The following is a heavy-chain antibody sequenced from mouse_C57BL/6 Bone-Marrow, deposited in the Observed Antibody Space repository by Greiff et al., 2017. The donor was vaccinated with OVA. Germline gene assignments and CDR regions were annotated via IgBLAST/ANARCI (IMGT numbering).Heavy chain of an antibody. J-gene: IGHJ3*01. CDR2: INPYNGGT. D-gene: IGHD2-5*01. V-gene: IGHV1-19*01. CDR1: GYTFTDYY. Sequence: VQLQQSGPVLVKPGASVKMSCKASGYTFTDYYMNWVKQSPGKSLEWIGVINPYNGGTSYNQKFKGKSTLTVDKSSSTAYMELNSLTSEDSAVYYCARSPYSNSGLAYWGQGTLVTVSA. CDR3: ARSPYSNSGLAY.